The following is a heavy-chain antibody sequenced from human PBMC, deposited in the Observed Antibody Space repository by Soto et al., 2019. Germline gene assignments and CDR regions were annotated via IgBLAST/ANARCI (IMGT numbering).Heavy chain of an antibody. D-gene: IGHD3-9*01. J-gene: IGHJ4*02. CDR3: ARVVGTGFYPYFDY. CDR1: GFTFSTFT. V-gene: IGHV3-48*02. Sequence: GGSLRLSCTASGFTFSTFTLTWVRQAPGKGLEWISYITGSSSPIYYADSVKGRFTISRDNAKNSVYLQMNSLRDEDTAVYYCARVVGTGFYPYFDYWGQGTLVTVSS. CDR2: ITGSSSPI.